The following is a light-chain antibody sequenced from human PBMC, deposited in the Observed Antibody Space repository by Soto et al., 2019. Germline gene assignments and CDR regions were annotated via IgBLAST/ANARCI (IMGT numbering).Light chain of an antibody. CDR3: HQSYSSPPT. Sequence: DIQMTQSPSSLSASVEDRVIITCRASQSISNHLNWYQQKPGKAPKLLIFAASSLQSGVPSRFSGSRSGPDFTLTISSLQPEDFATYYCHQSYSSPPTFGQGTKVDIK. CDR1: QSISNH. J-gene: IGKJ1*01. CDR2: AAS. V-gene: IGKV1-39*01.